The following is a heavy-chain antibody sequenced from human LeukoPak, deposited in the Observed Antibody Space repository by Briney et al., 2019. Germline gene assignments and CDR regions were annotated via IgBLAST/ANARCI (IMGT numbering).Heavy chain of an antibody. Sequence: GGSLRLSCAASGFTFSSYGMHWVRQAPGKGLEWVAFIRYDGSNKYYADSVKGRFTISRDNSKNTLYLQMNSLRAEDTAVYYCARDWYYYDSSGYLDYWGQGTLVTVSS. V-gene: IGHV3-30*02. D-gene: IGHD3-22*01. CDR3: ARDWYYYDSSGYLDY. CDR1: GFTFSSYG. CDR2: IRYDGSNK. J-gene: IGHJ4*02.